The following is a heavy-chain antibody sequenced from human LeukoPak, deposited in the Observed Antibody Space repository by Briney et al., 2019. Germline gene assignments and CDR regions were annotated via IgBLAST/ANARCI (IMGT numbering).Heavy chain of an antibody. V-gene: IGHV3-21*04. Sequence: PGGSLRLSCAASGFTFSSYSMNWVRQAPGKGLEWVSSISSSSSYIYYADSVKGRFTISRDNAKNSLYLQMNSLRAEDTAVYYCANVLAPQGSIAAAGTVADYWGQGTLVTVSS. CDR2: ISSSSSYI. D-gene: IGHD6-13*01. J-gene: IGHJ4*02. CDR3: ANVLAPQGSIAAAGTVADY. CDR1: GFTFSSYS.